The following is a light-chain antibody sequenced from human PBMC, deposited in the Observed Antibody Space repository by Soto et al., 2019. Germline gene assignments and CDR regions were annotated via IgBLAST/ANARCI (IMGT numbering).Light chain of an antibody. CDR1: SSDVGSYNL. CDR3: CSYAGSSTLHVV. J-gene: IGLJ2*01. V-gene: IGLV2-23*01. CDR2: EGS. Sequence: QSALTQPASVSGSPGQSITISCTGTSSDVGSYNLVSWYQQHPGKAPKLMIYEGSKRPSGVSNRFSGYKSGNTASLTISGLQAEDEADYSCCSYAGSSTLHVVFGRGTKLPVL.